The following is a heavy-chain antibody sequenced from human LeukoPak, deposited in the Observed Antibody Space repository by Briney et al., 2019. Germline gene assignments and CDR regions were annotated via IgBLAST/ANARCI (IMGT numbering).Heavy chain of an antibody. Sequence: GGSLRLSCAASGFTFSSYAMHWVRQAPGKGLEWVAVISYDGSNKYYADSVKGRFTISRDNSKNTLYLQMNSLRAEDTAVYYCAREDGYDSSGYFDYWGQGTLVTVSS. CDR2: ISYDGSNK. CDR1: GFTFSSYA. CDR3: AREDGYDSSGYFDY. V-gene: IGHV3-30-3*01. D-gene: IGHD5-12*01. J-gene: IGHJ4*02.